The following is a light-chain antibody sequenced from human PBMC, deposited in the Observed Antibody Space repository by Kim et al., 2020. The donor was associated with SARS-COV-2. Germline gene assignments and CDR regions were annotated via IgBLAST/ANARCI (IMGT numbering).Light chain of an antibody. Sequence: NFMLTQPHSVSESPGKTVTISCTRSSGSIASHYVQWYQQRPGSLPTTVIYEDNRRPSGVPDRFSGSIDSSSNSASLTISGLQTEDEADYYCQSQDCRNRVFGGGTQLTVL. CDR3: QSQDCRNRV. CDR2: EDN. CDR1: SGSIASHY. V-gene: IGLV6-57*01. J-gene: IGLJ3*02.